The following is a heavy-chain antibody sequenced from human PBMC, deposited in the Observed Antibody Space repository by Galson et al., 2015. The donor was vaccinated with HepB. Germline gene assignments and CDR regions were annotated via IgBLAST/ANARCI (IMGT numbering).Heavy chain of an antibody. Sequence: QSGAEVKKPGESLRISCKGSGYSATNYWISWVRQMPGKGLEWMGRIDPSDSSSNYSPSFQGHVTMSADKSTSTAYLQWSSLKASDTAMYYCAKLGLLSQSFSWFDPWGQGTLVTVSS. D-gene: IGHD3-10*01. V-gene: IGHV5-10-1*01. CDR3: AKLGLLSQSFSWFDP. J-gene: IGHJ5*02. CDR2: IDPSDSSS. CDR1: GYSATNYW.